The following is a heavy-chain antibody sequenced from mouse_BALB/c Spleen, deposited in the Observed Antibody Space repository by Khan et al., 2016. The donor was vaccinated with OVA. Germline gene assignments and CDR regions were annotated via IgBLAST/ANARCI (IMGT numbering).Heavy chain of an antibody. J-gene: IGHJ3*01. Sequence: EVQLQESGPGLVKPSQSLSLTCSVTGYPITGGYYWNWIRQFPGNKLEWMGYITYDGSNNYTPPLRNRISITRDTSKTKFFLKLTPVTTEDTATYDCAREDYDGAWFTYWGQGTLVTVSA. CDR3: AREDYDGAWFTY. CDR1: GYPITGGYY. D-gene: IGHD2-4*01. V-gene: IGHV3-6*02. CDR2: ITYDGSN.